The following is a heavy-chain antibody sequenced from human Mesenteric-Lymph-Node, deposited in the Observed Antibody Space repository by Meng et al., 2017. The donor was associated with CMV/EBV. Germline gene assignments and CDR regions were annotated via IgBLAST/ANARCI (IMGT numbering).Heavy chain of an antibody. D-gene: IGHD3-10*01. CDR1: GFTFSNYA. V-gene: IGHV3-30*02. CDR2: IRSDGSNK. CDR3: ARDRGVTTFYDP. Sequence: GGSLRLSCAASGFTFSNYAMHWVRQAPGKGLEWVAFIRSDGSNKYYVDSVKGRFTISRDDSKNTLYLQMNSMRTEDTAVYYCARDRGVTTFYDPWGQGTLVTVSS. J-gene: IGHJ5*02.